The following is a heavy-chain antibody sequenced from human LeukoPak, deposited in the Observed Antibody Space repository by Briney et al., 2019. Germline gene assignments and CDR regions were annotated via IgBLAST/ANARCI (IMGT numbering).Heavy chain of an antibody. J-gene: IGHJ5*02. Sequence: SETLSLTCTVSGGSITSSGNYWGWIRQPPGKGLEWIGSIYYSGSTLYNPSPKSRVTISVDTSKNQFSLKLTSVTAADTAVYYCARNHTDIVVVTGGWFDPWGQGTLVTVSS. D-gene: IGHD2-21*02. CDR1: GGSITSSGNY. V-gene: IGHV4-39*01. CDR2: IYYSGST. CDR3: ARNHTDIVVVTGGWFDP.